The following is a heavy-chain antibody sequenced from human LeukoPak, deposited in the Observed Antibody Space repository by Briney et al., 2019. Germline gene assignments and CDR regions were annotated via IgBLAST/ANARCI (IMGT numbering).Heavy chain of an antibody. V-gene: IGHV4-34*01. J-gene: IGHJ3*02. D-gene: IGHD3-10*01. CDR2: INHSGST. CDR1: GGSFSGYY. Sequence: SETLSLTCAVYGGSFSGYYWSWIRQPPGKGLEWIGEINHSGSTNYNPSLKSRVTISVDTSKNQFSLKLSSVTAADTAVYYCARVRPYYGSGSYYILAGLRPDAFDIWGQGTMVTVSS. CDR3: ARVRPYYGSGSYYILAGLRPDAFDI.